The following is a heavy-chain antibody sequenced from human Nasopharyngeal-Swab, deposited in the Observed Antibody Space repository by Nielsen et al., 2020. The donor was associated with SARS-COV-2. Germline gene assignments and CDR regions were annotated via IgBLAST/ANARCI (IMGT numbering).Heavy chain of an antibody. CDR2: IYYSGNT. CDR3: ARGADSSGYSMYYFDY. V-gene: IGHV4-59*01. Sequence: SETLSLTCTVSGGSISSYYWSWIRQPPGKGLEWIGYIYYSGNTNYNPSLKSRVTISVDTSKNQFSLKLSSVTAADTAVYYCARGADSSGYSMYYFDYWGQGTLVTVSS. CDR1: GGSISSYY. D-gene: IGHD3-22*01. J-gene: IGHJ4*02.